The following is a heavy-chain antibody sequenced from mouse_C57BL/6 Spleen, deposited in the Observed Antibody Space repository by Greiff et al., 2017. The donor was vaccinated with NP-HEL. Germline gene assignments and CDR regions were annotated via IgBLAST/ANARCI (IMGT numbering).Heavy chain of an antibody. J-gene: IGHJ2*01. D-gene: IGHD1-1*01. V-gene: IGHV1-69*01. CDR3: ARNFYYYCSSYVRGFDY. CDR1: GYTFTSYW. Sequence: QVQLQQPGAELVMPGASVKLSCKASGYTFTSYWMHWVKQRPGQGLEWIGEIDPSDSYTNYNQKFKGKSTLTVDKSSSTAYMQLSSLTSEDSAVYYCARNFYYYCSSYVRGFDYWGQGTTLTVSS. CDR2: IDPSDSYT.